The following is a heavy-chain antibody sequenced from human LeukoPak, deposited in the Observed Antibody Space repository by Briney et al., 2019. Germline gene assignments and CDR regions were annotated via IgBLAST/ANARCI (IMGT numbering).Heavy chain of an antibody. D-gene: IGHD3-10*01. Sequence: PGGSLRLSCAASGFTFSSYAMSWVRQAPGKGLEWVAFIRYDGSNKYYADSVKGRFTISRDNSKNTLYLQMNSLRAEDTAVYYCAKDLASHGYRRRQTDYYGWFDYWGQGTLVTVSS. CDR2: IRYDGSNK. J-gene: IGHJ4*02. CDR3: AKDLASHGYRRRQTDYYGWFDY. V-gene: IGHV3-30*02. CDR1: GFTFSSYA.